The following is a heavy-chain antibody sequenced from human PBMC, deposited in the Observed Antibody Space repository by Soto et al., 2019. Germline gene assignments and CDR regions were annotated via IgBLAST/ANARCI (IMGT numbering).Heavy chain of an antibody. V-gene: IGHV4-61*05. J-gene: IGHJ4*02. CDR1: GGSISISSYS. CDR2: IYYSGST. Sequence: PSEILPVTYTVSGGSISISSYSWGWIRQPPGKGLEWIGYIYYSGSTNYNPSLKSRVTISVDRSKNQFSLKLSSVTAADTAVYYCARGQVVAAQHWGQGTLVTVSS. D-gene: IGHD2-15*01. CDR3: ARGQVVAAQH.